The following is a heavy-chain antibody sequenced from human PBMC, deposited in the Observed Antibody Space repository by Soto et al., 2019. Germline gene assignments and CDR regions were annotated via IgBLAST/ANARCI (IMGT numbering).Heavy chain of an antibody. CDR2: ISAYNGNT. J-gene: IGHJ2*01. Sequence: ASVKVSCKASGYTFTSHGISWVRQAPGQGLEWMGWISAYNGNTNYAQKLQGRVTMTTDTSTSTAYMELRNLRSDDTAVYYCARWYYYDSSGHWYFDLWGRGTLVAVSS. CDR1: GYTFTSHG. CDR3: ARWYYYDSSGHWYFDL. D-gene: IGHD3-22*01. V-gene: IGHV1-18*01.